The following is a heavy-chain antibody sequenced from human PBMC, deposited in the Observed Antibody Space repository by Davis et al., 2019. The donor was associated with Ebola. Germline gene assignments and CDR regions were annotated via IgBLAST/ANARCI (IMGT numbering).Heavy chain of an antibody. CDR1: GGSVNTNNYY. CDR2: FYYGGNT. D-gene: IGHD3-22*01. Sequence: SETLSLTCTVSGGSVNTNNYYWDWIRQPPGKGLEWIGSFYYGGNTYYNPSLKSRVTISVGTSKNQFSLRLSSVTAADTAVYYCARRPYYYDTSGYYHGWYLDLWGRGTLVTVSS. CDR3: ARRPYYYDTSGYYHGWYLDL. J-gene: IGHJ2*01. V-gene: IGHV4-39*01.